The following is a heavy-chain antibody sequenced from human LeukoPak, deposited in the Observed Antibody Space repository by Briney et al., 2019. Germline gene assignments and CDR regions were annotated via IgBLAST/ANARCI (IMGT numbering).Heavy chain of an antibody. D-gene: IGHD2-2*01. CDR3: ARAPGYCSSTGCTRYAFDI. J-gene: IGHJ3*02. CDR2: ISSSSSYI. Sequence: GGSLRLSCAASGFTFSSYSMNWVRQAPGKGLEWVSSISSSSSYIYYADSVKGRFTISRDNAKNSLYLQMNSLRAEDTAVYYCARAPGYCSSTGCTRYAFDIWGQGTMVTVSS. CDR1: GFTFSSYS. V-gene: IGHV3-21*01.